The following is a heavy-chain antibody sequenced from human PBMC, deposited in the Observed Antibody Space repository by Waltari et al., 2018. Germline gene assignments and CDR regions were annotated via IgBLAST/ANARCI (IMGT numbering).Heavy chain of an antibody. CDR1: GFPFSDSA. CDR2: ISKDGSYK. Sequence: VQLVDSGGGVVQPGRSLKLSCVASGFPFSDSAMHWVRQAPGKGPEWVALISKDGSYKYYVDSVKGRFTISRDNSKNTLFLQMNSLTAEDTAVYYCARKFQAYYFDYWGQGSLVTVSS. J-gene: IGHJ4*02. V-gene: IGHV3-30*04. CDR3: ARKFQAYYFDY.